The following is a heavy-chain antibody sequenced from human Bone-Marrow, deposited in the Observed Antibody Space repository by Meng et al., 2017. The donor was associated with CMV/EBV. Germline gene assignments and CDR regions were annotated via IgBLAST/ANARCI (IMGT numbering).Heavy chain of an antibody. CDR1: GFTFGNFN. D-gene: IGHD2-21*01. V-gene: IGHV3-21*01. CDR3: ARTYCGGDCYHYGMDV. CDR2: IHYNGRDI. J-gene: IGHJ6*02. Sequence: GESLKISCVASGFTFGNFNMNWVRQAPGKGLEWVSAIHYNGRDINYAGSIKGRFTVSRDNAKNSLYLQMNSLRAEDTAVYYCARTYCGGDCYHYGMDVWGQGTTVTVSS.